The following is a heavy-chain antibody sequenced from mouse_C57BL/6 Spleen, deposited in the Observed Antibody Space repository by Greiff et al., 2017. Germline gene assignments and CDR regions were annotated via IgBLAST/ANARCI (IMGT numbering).Heavy chain of an antibody. J-gene: IGHJ2*01. CDR3: ARYYYGSSYFDY. V-gene: IGHV1-26*01. CDR1: GYTFTDYY. Sequence: VQLQQSGPELVKPGASVKISCKASGYTFTDYYMNWVKQSHGKSLEWIGDINPNNGGTSYNQKFKGKATLTVDKSSSTAYMELRSLTSEDSAVYYCARYYYGSSYFDYWGQGTTLTVSS. D-gene: IGHD1-1*01. CDR2: INPNNGGT.